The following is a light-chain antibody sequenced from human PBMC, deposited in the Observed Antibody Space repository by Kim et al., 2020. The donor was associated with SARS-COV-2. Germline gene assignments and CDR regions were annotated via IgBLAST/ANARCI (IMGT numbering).Light chain of an antibody. V-gene: IGLV3-1*01. CDR2: QDN. CDR1: KLGEKY. J-gene: IGLJ1*01. Sequence: SYELTQPPSVSVSPGQTARITCSGDKLGEKYACWYQQKPGQAPVLVIYQDNKRPSGIPERFSGSSSGKTATLTISGTQAMDEADYYCQASASSTEVFGTGTKVTVL. CDR3: QASASSTEV.